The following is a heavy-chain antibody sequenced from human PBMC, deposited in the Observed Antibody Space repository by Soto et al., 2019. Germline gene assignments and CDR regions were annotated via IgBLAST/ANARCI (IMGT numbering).Heavy chain of an antibody. V-gene: IGHV5-51*01. CDR1: GYTFTNYW. Sequence: GESLKISCKGSGYTFTNYWIGWVRQMPGKGLEWMGIIHPGDSDTKYNPSFQGQVTISADKSITTTYLRWTSLKASDTAIYYCAASIFYYGMDVWGQVTTVTVPS. J-gene: IGHJ6*02. CDR2: IHPGDSDT. CDR3: AASIFYYGMDV.